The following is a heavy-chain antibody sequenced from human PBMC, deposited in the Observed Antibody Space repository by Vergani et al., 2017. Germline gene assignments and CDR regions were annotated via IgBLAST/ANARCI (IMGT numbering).Heavy chain of an antibody. Sequence: EVQLVQSGAEVKKPGESLKISCKGSGYSFTSYWIGWVRQMPGKCLEWMGSIYPGDSDTRYSTSVQGQVTISADQSISTAYMQWSSRKASDTAMYYCARHVECCSGWFSDAFDIWGRGTMVTVSS. V-gene: IGHV5-51*01. J-gene: IGHJ3*02. CDR3: ARHVECCSGWFSDAFDI. D-gene: IGHD6-19*01. CDR1: GYSFTSYW. CDR2: IYPGDSDT.